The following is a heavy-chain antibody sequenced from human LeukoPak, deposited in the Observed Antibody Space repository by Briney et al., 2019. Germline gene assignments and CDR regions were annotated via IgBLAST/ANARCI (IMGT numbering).Heavy chain of an antibody. CDR2: INHSGST. J-gene: IGHJ4*02. D-gene: IGHD5-18*01. CDR1: GGSFSGYY. CDR3: VRHGYSYGS. Sequence: SETLSLTCAVYGGSFSGYYWSWIRQPPGKGLEWIGEINHSGSTNYNPSLKSRVTISVDTSKNQFSLKLSSVTAADTAVYYCVRHGYSYGSWGQGTLVTVSS. V-gene: IGHV4-34*01.